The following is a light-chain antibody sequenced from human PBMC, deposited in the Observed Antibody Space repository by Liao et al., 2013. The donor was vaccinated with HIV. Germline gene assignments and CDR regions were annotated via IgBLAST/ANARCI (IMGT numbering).Light chain of an antibody. CDR3: QAWDSSTTVV. CDR1: NIRRKS. V-gene: IGLV3-21*01. CDR2: YDS. Sequence: SYELTQPPSVSVAPGKTARLACGGDNIRRKSVHWYQQKPGQAPLLVMYYDSDRPSGIPERFSGSKSGNTATLTISGTQAMDEADYYCQAWDSSTTVVFGGGTKLTVL. J-gene: IGLJ2*01.